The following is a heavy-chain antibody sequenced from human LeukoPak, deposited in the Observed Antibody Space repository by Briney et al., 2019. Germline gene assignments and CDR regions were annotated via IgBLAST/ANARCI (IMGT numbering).Heavy chain of an antibody. Sequence: PSETLSLTCTVSGGSISSYYWSWIRQPAGKGLEWIGRIYTSGSTNYNPSLKSRVTMSVDTSKNQFSLKLSSVTAADTAVYYCARVYDFWSGFNWFDPWGQGTTVTVSS. V-gene: IGHV4-4*07. CDR3: ARVYDFWSGFNWFDP. J-gene: IGHJ5*01. D-gene: IGHD3-3*01. CDR1: GGSISSYY. CDR2: IYTSGST.